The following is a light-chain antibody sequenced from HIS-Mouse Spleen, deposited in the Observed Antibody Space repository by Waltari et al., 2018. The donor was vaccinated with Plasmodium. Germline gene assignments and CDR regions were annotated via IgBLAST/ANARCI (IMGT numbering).Light chain of an antibody. V-gene: IGLV5-45*03. Sequence: QAVLTQPSSLSASPGASASLTCTLRSGINVGTYRIYWNQQNPGSPPQYLLRYKSDSDKQHGSGVPSRFSGSKDASANAGILLISGLQAEDVADYYCMIWHSSAWVFGGGTKLTVL. CDR1: SGINVGTYR. CDR3: MIWHSSAWV. J-gene: IGLJ3*02. CDR2: YKSDSDK.